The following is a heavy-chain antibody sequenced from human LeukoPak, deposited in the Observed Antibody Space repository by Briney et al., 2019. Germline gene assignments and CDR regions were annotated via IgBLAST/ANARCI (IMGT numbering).Heavy chain of an antibody. CDR1: GASISTIISY. Sequence: SETLSLTCTVSGASISTIISYWSWIRQPPGKGLEWIGYIYYSGSTNYNPSLKSRVTISVDTSKNQFSLKLSSVTAADTAVYYCAREIAAGTGLILGYRGQGTLVTVSS. CDR2: IYYSGST. CDR3: AREIAAGTGLILGY. D-gene: IGHD6-13*01. J-gene: IGHJ4*02. V-gene: IGHV4-61*01.